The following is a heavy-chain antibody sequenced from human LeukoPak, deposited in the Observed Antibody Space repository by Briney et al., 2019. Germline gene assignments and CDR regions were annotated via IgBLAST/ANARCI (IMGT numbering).Heavy chain of an antibody. CDR2: MFYSKTT. CDR1: GYSISSAYH. J-gene: IGHJ4*02. V-gene: IGHV4-38-2*02. D-gene: IGHD6-13*01. Sequence: PSETLSLTWTVSGYSISSAYHWGWIRQSPGKGLVWIVTMFYSKTTYYNPSLKSRVTISVDTSKNQFSLKLSSVTAADTAVYYCASSGSFRQQLVKWGQGTLVTVSS. CDR3: ASSGSFRQQLVK.